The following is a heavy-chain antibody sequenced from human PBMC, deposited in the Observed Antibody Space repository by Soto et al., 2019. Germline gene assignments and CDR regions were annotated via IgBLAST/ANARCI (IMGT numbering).Heavy chain of an antibody. CDR3: TRVGGSVSGMDV. CDR1: GFTFSIYW. J-gene: IGHJ6*02. CDR2: IDNAGSSA. D-gene: IGHD1-26*01. Sequence: EVQLVESGGGLVQPGGSLRLSCAASGFTFSIYWMHWVRQAPGKGPVWVSRIDNAGSSARYADSVKGRFTISRDNAKNTVYLQMNILRAEDTAVYYCTRVGGSVSGMDVWGQGTTVTVSS. V-gene: IGHV3-74*01.